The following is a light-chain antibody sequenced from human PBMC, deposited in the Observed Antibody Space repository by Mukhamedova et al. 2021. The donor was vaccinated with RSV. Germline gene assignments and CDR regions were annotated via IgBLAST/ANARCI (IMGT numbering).Light chain of an antibody. V-gene: IGKV1-12*01. J-gene: IGKJ4*01. CDR2: SAS. CDR3: QQGKTLPLT. Sequence: WYQRRVHGEAPKPLIYSASSLQTGVPSRFRGSGSGTDFTLTINGLQPEDFATYFCQQGKTLPLTFGGGTKVELK.